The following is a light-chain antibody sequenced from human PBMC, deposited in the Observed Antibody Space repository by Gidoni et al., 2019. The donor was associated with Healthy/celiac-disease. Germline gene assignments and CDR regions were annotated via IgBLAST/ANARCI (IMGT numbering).Light chain of an antibody. CDR3: QQYNSYPWT. J-gene: IGKJ1*01. CDR1: QSISSW. V-gene: IGKV1-5*03. CDR2: KAS. Sequence: DIQMTQSPSTLSASVGDRVTIPCRASQSISSWLAWYPQKPGKAPKLLIYKASSLERGVPSRFSGSGSGKEFTLTISSLQPDDFATYYCQQYNSYPWTFXXXTKVEIK.